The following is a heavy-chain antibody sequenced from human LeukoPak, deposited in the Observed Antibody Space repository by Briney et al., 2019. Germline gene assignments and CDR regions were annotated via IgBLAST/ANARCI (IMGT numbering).Heavy chain of an antibody. Sequence: PGRSLRLSCTASGFTLSSYAMAWVRQAPEKGLDWVSTISDSGGSTFYADSVKGRFTISRDNSRNIVFLQINSLRAEDTPMYYCTGLYGGSYAYWGQGTLVTVSS. V-gene: IGHV3-23*01. CDR2: ISDSGGST. D-gene: IGHD1-26*01. CDR1: GFTLSSYA. CDR3: TGLYGGSYAY. J-gene: IGHJ4*02.